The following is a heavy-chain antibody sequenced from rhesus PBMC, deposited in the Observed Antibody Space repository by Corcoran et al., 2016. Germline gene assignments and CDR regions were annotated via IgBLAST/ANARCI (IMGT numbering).Heavy chain of an antibody. D-gene: IGHD3-3*01. CDR1: GGSVSSRNW. J-gene: IGHJ6*01. CDR2: ISGSSDST. CDR3: ARDHDIWTGYYPYGLDS. V-gene: IGHV4-65*01. Sequence: QVQLQESGPGLVKPSETLSLTCAVSGGSVSSRNWWSWIRQPPGKGLEWIGYISGSSDSTYYNPSHKSRVTNSTDTSKKQFALKLSSVTAADTAVSYCARDHDIWTGYYPYGLDSWGQGVVVTVSS.